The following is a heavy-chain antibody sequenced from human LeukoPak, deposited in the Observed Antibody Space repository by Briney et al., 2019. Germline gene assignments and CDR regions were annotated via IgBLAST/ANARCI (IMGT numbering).Heavy chain of an antibody. CDR2: IKSKTDGGTT. J-gene: IGHJ4*02. CDR3: WYAPDY. V-gene: IGHV3-15*01. CDR1: GFTFSNAW. Sequence: GGSLRLSCAASGFTFSNAWMSWVRQAPGKGLEWVGRIKSKTDGGTTENAAPVKGRFTISRDDSKNTQYLQMNSLKIEDTAVYYCWYAPDYWGQGTLVTVSS. D-gene: IGHD6-13*01.